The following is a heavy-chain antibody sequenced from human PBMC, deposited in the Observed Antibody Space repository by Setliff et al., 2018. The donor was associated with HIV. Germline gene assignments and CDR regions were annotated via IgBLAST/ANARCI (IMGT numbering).Heavy chain of an antibody. D-gene: IGHD6-19*01. CDR3: ASPASGGSSGQYHY. V-gene: IGHV4-39*01. Sequence: PSETLSLTCTVSGGSISSSSYYWGWIRQPPGKGLEWIGSIYYSGSTYYNPSLKSRVTISVDTSKNQFSPKLSSVTAADTAVYYCASPASGGSSGQYHYWGQGTLVTVSS. J-gene: IGHJ4*02. CDR2: IYYSGST. CDR1: GGSISSSSYY.